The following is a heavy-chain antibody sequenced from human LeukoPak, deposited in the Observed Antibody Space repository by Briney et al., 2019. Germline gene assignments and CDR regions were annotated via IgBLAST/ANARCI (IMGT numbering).Heavy chain of an antibody. CDR3: AKGGAQV. V-gene: IGHV3-23*01. J-gene: IGHJ4*02. D-gene: IGHD1-26*01. Sequence: GGSLKLSCAASGFTFSSDAMRWVRQAPGKGLEWVSAISSSGGSTYYADSVRGRFIISRDSSKNTLYLQMNSLRAEDTAVYYCAKGGAQVGGQGTLVTVSS. CDR1: GFTFSSDA. CDR2: ISSSGGST.